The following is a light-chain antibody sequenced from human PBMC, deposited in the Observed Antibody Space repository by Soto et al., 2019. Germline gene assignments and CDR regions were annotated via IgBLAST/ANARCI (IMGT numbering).Light chain of an antibody. J-gene: IGKJ1*01. Sequence: AIRMTQSPSSFSASTGDRVTIPCRASQGISSYLAWYQQKPGKAPKLLSYAASTVQSGVPSSFSGSGSGTDFTLTISCLQSEDFATYYFQQYYSYPRTFGQGTKVDI. CDR3: QQYYSYPRT. CDR1: QGISSY. CDR2: AAS. V-gene: IGKV1-8*01.